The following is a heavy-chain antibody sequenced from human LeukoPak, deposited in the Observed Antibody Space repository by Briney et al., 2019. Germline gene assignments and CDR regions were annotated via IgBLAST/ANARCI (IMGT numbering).Heavy chain of an antibody. J-gene: IGHJ6*03. D-gene: IGHD2-15*01. V-gene: IGHV1-69*05. CDR2: IIPIFGTA. CDR1: GGTFSSYA. CDR3: ARDSVVVAAREDYYYYYMDV. Sequence: SVKVSCKASGGTFSSYAISWVRQAPGQGLEWMGRIIPIFGTANYAQKFQGRVTITTDESTSTAYMELSSLRSEDTAVYYCARDSVVVAAREDYYYYYMDVWGKGTTVTVSS.